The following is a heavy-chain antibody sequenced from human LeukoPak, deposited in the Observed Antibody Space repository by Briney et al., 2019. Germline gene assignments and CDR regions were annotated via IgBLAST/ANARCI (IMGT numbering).Heavy chain of an antibody. CDR3: ARGNSYYYYYMDV. V-gene: IGHV4-59*12. CDR2: IYDSGST. J-gene: IGHJ6*03. Sequence: SETLSLTCTVSGGSINNYYWSWIRQPPGKGLEWIGYIYDSGSTNYNPSLKSRVTTSVDTSKNQFSLKLSSVTAADTAVYYCARGNSYYYYYMDVWGKGTTVTVSS. CDR1: GGSINNYY.